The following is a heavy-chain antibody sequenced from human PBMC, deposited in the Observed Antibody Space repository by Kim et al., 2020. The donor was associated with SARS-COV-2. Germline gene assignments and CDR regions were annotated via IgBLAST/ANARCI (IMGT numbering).Heavy chain of an antibody. J-gene: IGHJ6*02. CDR2: IYYSGST. CDR3: ARHAARGYYYYGMDV. D-gene: IGHD6-25*01. V-gene: IGHV4-59*08. Sequence: SETLSLTCTVSGGSISSYYWSWIRQPPGKGLEWIGYIYYSGSTNYNPSLKSRVTISVDTSKNQFSLKLSSVTAADTAVYYCARHAARGYYYYGMDVWGQGTTVTVSS. CDR1: GGSISSYY.